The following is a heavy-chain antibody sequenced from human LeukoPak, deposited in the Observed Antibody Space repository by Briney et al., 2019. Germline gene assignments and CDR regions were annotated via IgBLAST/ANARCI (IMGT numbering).Heavy chain of an antibody. CDR2: INSDGSST. D-gene: IGHD4/OR15-4a*01. Sequence: GGSLRLSGAASGFTFSSYWMHWVRQAPGKGLVWVSRINSDGSSTSYADSVKGRFTISRDNAKNTLYLQMNSLRAEDTAVYYCARDEGLTDDYFDYWGQGTLVTVSS. CDR1: GFTFSSYW. CDR3: ARDEGLTDDYFDY. J-gene: IGHJ4*02. V-gene: IGHV3-74*01.